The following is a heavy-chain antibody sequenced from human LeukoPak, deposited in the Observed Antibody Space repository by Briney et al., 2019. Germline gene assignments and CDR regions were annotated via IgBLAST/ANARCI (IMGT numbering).Heavy chain of an antibody. CDR3: ATLHLVAPTPFDY. V-gene: IGHV3-7*01. CDR2: IKQDGSEK. D-gene: IGHD5-12*01. Sequence: GGSLRLSCAASGFTFSSYWMSWVRHAPGKGLEWVANIKQDGSEKYYVDSVKGRFTISRDNAKNSLYLQMNSLRAEDTAVYYCATLHLVAPTPFDYWGQGTLVTVSS. J-gene: IGHJ4*02. CDR1: GFTFSSYW.